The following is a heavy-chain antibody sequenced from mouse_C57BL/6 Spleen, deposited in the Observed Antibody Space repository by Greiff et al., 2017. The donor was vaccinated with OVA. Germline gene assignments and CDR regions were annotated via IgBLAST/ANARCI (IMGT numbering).Heavy chain of an antibody. Sequence: QVQLKQPGAELVRPGSSVKLSCKASGYTFTSYWMDWVKQRPGQGLEWIGNIYPSDSETHYNQKFKDKATLTVDKSSSTAYMQLSSLTSEDSAVYYCARSGYYGSRGAYWGQGTLVTVSA. D-gene: IGHD1-1*01. V-gene: IGHV1-61*01. CDR3: ARSGYYGSRGAY. J-gene: IGHJ3*01. CDR2: IYPSDSET. CDR1: GYTFTSYW.